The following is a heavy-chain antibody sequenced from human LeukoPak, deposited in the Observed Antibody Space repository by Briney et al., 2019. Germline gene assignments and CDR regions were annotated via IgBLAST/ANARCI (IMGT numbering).Heavy chain of an antibody. CDR3: ARDSIFEAFDY. Sequence: GGSLRLSCAASGFTVSSKYMSWVRQAPGKGLEWVSVIYSGGSTYYADSVKGRLTISRDNAKNSLYLQMNSLRAEDTAVYYCARDSIFEAFDYWGQGTLVTVSS. CDR2: IYSGGST. D-gene: IGHD3-3*01. V-gene: IGHV3-66*01. CDR1: GFTVSSKY. J-gene: IGHJ4*02.